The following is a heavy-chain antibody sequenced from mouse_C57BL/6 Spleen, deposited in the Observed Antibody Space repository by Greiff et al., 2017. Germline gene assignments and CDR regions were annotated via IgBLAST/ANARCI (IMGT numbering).Heavy chain of an antibody. CDR2: IDPETGGT. V-gene: IGHV1-15*01. Sequence: VQLQQSGAELVRPGASVTLSCKASGYTFTDYEMHWVKQTPVHGLEWIGAIDPETGGTAYNQKFKGKAILTADKSSSTAYMELRSLTSEDSAVYYCTRGIYDGYPYYARDYWGQGTSVTVSS. CDR3: TRGIYDGYPYYARDY. J-gene: IGHJ4*01. CDR1: GYTFTDYE. D-gene: IGHD2-3*01.